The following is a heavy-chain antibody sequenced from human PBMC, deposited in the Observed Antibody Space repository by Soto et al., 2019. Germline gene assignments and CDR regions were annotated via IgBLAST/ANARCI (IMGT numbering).Heavy chain of an antibody. V-gene: IGHV4-59*01. CDR2: LYYSGNT. D-gene: IGHD2-15*01. Sequence: PSEPLSLPCTVSGGSISPFYWCWVRQPPGKGLEWIGYLYYSGNTNYNPSLKSRVTISVDAPKNQVSPRLTSVTAADTAVYYRARVGGVAARPFDYWGQGTVVTVSS. CDR1: GGSISPFY. CDR3: ARVGGVAARPFDY. J-gene: IGHJ4*02.